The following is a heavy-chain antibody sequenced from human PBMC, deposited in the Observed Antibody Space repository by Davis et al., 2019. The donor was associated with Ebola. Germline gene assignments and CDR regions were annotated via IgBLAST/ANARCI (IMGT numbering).Heavy chain of an antibody. V-gene: IGHV4-59*01. D-gene: IGHD5-18*01. CDR2: INNSGHT. CDR3: AREGGYPYAIDY. Sequence: PSETLSLTCTVSGGSIGTYYWGWIRQPPGKGLEWIGYINNSGHTNYSPSLRSRFTISIDTSKNQFSLSLTSVTAADTAVYFCAREGGYPYAIDYWGQGILVTVSS. J-gene: IGHJ4*02. CDR1: GGSIGTYY.